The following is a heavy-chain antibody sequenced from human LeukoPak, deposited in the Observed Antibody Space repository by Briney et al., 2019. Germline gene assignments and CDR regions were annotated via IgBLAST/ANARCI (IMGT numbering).Heavy chain of an antibody. V-gene: IGHV4-30-2*01. CDR1: GGSISSGGYS. D-gene: IGHD5-24*01. CDR3: AKKRDAFDT. Sequence: SQTLSLTCAVSGGSISSGGYSWSWIRQPPGKGLEWIGYIYHSGSTYYNPSLKSRVTISVDRSKNQFSLKLSSVTAADTAVYYCAKKRDAFDTWGQGTVVTVSS. CDR2: IYHSGST. J-gene: IGHJ3*02.